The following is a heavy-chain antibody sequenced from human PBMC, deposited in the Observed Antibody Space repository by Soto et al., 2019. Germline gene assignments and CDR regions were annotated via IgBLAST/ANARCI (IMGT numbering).Heavy chain of an antibody. J-gene: IGHJ4*02. CDR2: ISGSGGST. CDR1: GFTFSSYA. D-gene: IGHD3-10*01. CDR3: ARSVRAQYYFDY. Sequence: GGSLRLSCAASGFTFSSYAMSWVRQAPGKGLEWVSAISGSGGSTYYADSVKGRFTISRDNSKNTLYLQMNSLRAEDTAVYYCARSVRAQYYFDYWGQGTLVTVSS. V-gene: IGHV3-23*01.